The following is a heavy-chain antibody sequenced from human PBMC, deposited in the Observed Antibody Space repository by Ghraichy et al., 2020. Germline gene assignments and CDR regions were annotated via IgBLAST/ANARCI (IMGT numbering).Heavy chain of an antibody. CDR2: IKQEGSAK. Sequence: GGSLRLSCAASGFTFSNYWMTWVRQAPGKGLEWVANIKQEGSAKHYVDSVKGRFTISRDNAKKSLYLQMSSLRAEDTAVYYCARDLFYFDNSGYYESAYWGQGILVTVSS. D-gene: IGHD3-22*01. J-gene: IGHJ4*02. V-gene: IGHV3-7*01. CDR1: GFTFSNYW. CDR3: ARDLFYFDNSGYYESAY.